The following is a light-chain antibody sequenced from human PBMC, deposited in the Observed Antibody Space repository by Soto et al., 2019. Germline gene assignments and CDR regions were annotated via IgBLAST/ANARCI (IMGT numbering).Light chain of an antibody. Sequence: DIQLIENPSTMSASVGDRVPITCRASQSISSWLAWYQQKPGKAPKLLIYDASSLESGVPSRFSGSGSGTEFTLTITSLQPDDFATDYCQQYNSYPWTFGQGT. CDR2: DAS. V-gene: IGKV1-5*01. CDR3: QQYNSYPWT. J-gene: IGKJ1*01. CDR1: QSISSW.